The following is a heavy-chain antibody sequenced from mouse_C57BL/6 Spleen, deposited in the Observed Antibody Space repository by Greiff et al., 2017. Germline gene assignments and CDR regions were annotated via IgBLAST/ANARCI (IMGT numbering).Heavy chain of an antibody. CDR3: TRDRTTRTFYAMDY. J-gene: IGHJ4*01. CDR1: GFTFSSYA. Sequence: EVKLMESGEGLVKPGGSLKLSCAASGFTFSSYAMSWVRQTPEKRLEWVACISSGGDYIYYADTVKGRFTISRDNARNTLYLQMSSLKSEDTAMYYCTRDRTTRTFYAMDYWGQGTSVTVSS. CDR2: ISSGGDYI. V-gene: IGHV5-9-1*02. D-gene: IGHD2-12*01.